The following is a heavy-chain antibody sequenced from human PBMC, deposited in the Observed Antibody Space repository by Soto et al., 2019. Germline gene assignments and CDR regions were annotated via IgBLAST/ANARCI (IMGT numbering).Heavy chain of an antibody. CDR1: GFTFNNAW. D-gene: IGHD2-15*01. Sequence: GGSLRLSCAASGFTFNNAWMSWVRQAPGKGLEWVARVKSKRDGGTIDYAGPVKGRFTISRDDSKTTLYLQMSSLKTEDTALYYCTAESYCGGGSCPEYWGQGTLVTVSS. CDR2: VKSKRDGGTI. CDR3: TAESYCGGGSCPEY. V-gene: IGHV3-15*01. J-gene: IGHJ4*02.